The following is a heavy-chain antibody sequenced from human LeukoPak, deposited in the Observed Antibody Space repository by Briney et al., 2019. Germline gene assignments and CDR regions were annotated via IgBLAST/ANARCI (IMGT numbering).Heavy chain of an antibody. Sequence: SETLFLTCTVPGGSISSSSYYWGWIRQPPVNGLEWIGSIYNSRTTYYHPTLKSRVTISVDTSKNHFSLKLSSVPAPDTAVYSCARHAPPYSTSGGVDYWGHGTLVTVSS. CDR3: ARHAPPYSTSGGVDY. V-gene: IGHV4-39*01. CDR1: GGSISSSSYY. D-gene: IGHD6-6*01. J-gene: IGHJ4*01. CDR2: IYNSRTT.